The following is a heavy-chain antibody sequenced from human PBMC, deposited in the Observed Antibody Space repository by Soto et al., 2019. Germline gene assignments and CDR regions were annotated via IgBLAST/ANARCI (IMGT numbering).Heavy chain of an antibody. Sequence: SVKVSCKASGDVFRSYGINWVRQAPGQGLEWMGGIIPISGTTNYAQKFRGRVAITADESTDTVYMELSRLRSEDTAVYFCARVRCFNGLCHTADYGMDVWGQGTTVTVSS. V-gene: IGHV1-69*13. CDR1: GDVFRSYG. CDR2: IIPISGTT. D-gene: IGHD2-8*01. CDR3: ARVRCFNGLCHTADYGMDV. J-gene: IGHJ6*02.